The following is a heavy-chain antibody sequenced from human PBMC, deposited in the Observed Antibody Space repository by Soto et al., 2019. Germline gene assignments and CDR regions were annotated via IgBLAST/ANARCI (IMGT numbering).Heavy chain of an antibody. CDR2: INAGNGNT. J-gene: IGHJ6*02. Sequence: ASVKVSCKASGYTFTSYAMHWVRQAPGQRLEWMGWINAGNGNTKYSQKFQGRVIITRDTSASTAYMELSSLRSEDTAVYYCASNYNWNDDYYYGMDVWGQGTTVTVSS. V-gene: IGHV1-3*01. CDR3: ASNYNWNDDYYYGMDV. CDR1: GYTFTSYA. D-gene: IGHD1-1*01.